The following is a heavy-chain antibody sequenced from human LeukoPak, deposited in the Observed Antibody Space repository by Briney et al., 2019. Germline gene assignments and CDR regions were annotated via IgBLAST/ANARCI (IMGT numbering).Heavy chain of an antibody. D-gene: IGHD4-17*01. CDR1: GYTFSRYW. CDR2: IKQDGSEK. CDR3: ARSSHGDPYYFDY. V-gene: IGHV3-7*01. Sequence: GGSLRLSCAASGYTFSRYWMSWVRQAPGKGLEWVANIKQDGSEKNYVDSVRGRSTISRDNAKNSLYLQMNSLRAEDTAVYYCARSSHGDPYYFDYWGQGTLVTVSS. J-gene: IGHJ4*02.